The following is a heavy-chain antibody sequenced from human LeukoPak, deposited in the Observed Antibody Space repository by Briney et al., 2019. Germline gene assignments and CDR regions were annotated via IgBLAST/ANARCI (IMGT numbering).Heavy chain of an antibody. CDR2: ISAYNGNT. CDR1: GYTFTSYG. J-gene: IGHJ4*02. CDR3: ARLQAVYSSGYYFFDY. D-gene: IGHD3-22*01. Sequence: GASVKVSCKASGYTFTSYGISWVRQAPGQGLEWMGWISAYNGNTNYAQKLQGRVTMTTDTSTSTAYMELRSLRSDDTAVYYCARLQAVYSSGYYFFDYWGQGTLVTVSS. V-gene: IGHV1-18*01.